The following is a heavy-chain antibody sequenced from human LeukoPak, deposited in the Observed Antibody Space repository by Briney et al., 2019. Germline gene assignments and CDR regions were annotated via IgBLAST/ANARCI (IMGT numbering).Heavy chain of an antibody. J-gene: IGHJ4*02. CDR2: INPNSGGT. CDR3: ARGNPVRMTTVTTLDY. V-gene: IGHV1-2*02. CDR1: GYTFTGYY. D-gene: IGHD4-17*01. Sequence: ASVKVSCKASGYTFTGYYMRWVRQAPGQGLEWMGWINPNSGGTNYAQKFQGRVTMTRDTSISTAYMELSRLRSDDTAVYYCARGNPVRMTTVTTLDYWGQGTLVTVSS.